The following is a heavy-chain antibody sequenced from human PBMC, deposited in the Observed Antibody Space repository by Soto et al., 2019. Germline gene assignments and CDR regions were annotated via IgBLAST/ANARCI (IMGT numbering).Heavy chain of an antibody. Sequence: EVQLLESGGGLVQPGGSLRLSCAASGFTFSGYAMSWVRQASGKGLEWVAGITDDGVGTYYADSVKGRFSISRDNSKNTLYLQMNGLRAEHTALYYCAKFKAGTYEKYHFDYWGQGTLVTVSS. CDR3: AKFKAGTYEKYHFDY. CDR2: ITDDGVGT. D-gene: IGHD3-10*01. V-gene: IGHV3-23*01. J-gene: IGHJ4*02. CDR1: GFTFSGYA.